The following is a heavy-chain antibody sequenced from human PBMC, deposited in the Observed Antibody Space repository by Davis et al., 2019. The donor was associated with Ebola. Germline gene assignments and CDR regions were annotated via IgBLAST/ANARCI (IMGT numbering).Heavy chain of an antibody. CDR3: AKSGLSFGVVKYHYGMDV. J-gene: IGHJ6*04. CDR2: ISGSGGST. Sequence: GGSLRLSCAASGFTFINYWMHWVRQAPGKGLEWVSAISGSGGSTYYADSVKGRFTISRDNSKNTLYLQMNSLRAEDTAVYYCAKSGLSFGVVKYHYGMDVWGKGTTVTVSS. D-gene: IGHD3-3*01. CDR1: GFTFINYW. V-gene: IGHV3-23*01.